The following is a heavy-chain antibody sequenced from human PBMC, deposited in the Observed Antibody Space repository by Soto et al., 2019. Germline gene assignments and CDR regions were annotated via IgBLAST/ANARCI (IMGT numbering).Heavy chain of an antibody. CDR1: GFSLTTSGVG. J-gene: IGHJ4*02. Sequence: QITLNESGPTVVRPTETLTLTCRFSGFSLTTSGVGVGWIRQSPGKAPEWLALIYWDDDKRYSASLKSRLTINKDTSKNQVGLTVSDLDPTYTATYYCAHRVLRTVFGLVTTTAIYFDFWGQGTPVAVSS. V-gene: IGHV2-5*02. CDR2: IYWDDDK. CDR3: AHRVLRTVFGLVTTTAIYFDF. D-gene: IGHD3-3*01.